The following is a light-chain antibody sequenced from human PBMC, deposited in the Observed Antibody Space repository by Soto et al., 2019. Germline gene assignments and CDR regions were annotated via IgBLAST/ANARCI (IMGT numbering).Light chain of an antibody. CDR1: SNDVGGYNY. CDR2: EVS. CDR3: YSYSSSTTTV. Sequence: QSVLTQPASVSGSPGQSITISCTGTSNDVGGYNYVSWYQHHSGKAPKLLIYEVSNRPSGVSNRCSGSKSGNTASLTISGVQAEDEDDYYYYSYSSSTTTVFGGGTKLTVL. J-gene: IGLJ2*01. V-gene: IGLV2-14*01.